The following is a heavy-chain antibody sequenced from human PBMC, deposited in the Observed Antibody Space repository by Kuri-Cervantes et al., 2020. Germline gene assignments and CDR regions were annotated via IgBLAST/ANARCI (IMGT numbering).Heavy chain of an antibody. CDR1: GGSISSSSYY. Sequence: ESLKISCTVSGGSISSSSYYWGWIRQPPGKGLEWIGSIYYSGSTYYNPSLKSRVTISVDTSKNQVSLKLSSVTAADTAVYYCARDGSGDYVNAFDIWGQGTMVTVSS. J-gene: IGHJ3*02. CDR3: ARDGSGDYVNAFDI. CDR2: IYYSGST. V-gene: IGHV4-39*07. D-gene: IGHD4-17*01.